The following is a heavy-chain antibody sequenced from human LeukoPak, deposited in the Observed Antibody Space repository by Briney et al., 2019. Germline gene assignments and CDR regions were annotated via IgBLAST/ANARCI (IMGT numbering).Heavy chain of an antibody. CDR3: ARGRIAVAGSYSSL. Sequence: SETLSLTCAVYGGSVSGYYWSWIRQPPGKGLEWIGEINHSGSTNYNPSLKSRVTISVDTSKNQFSLKLSSVTAADTAVYYCARGRIAVAGSYSSLWGQGTLVTVSS. CDR2: INHSGST. V-gene: IGHV4-34*01. CDR1: GGSVSGYY. J-gene: IGHJ4*02. D-gene: IGHD6-19*01.